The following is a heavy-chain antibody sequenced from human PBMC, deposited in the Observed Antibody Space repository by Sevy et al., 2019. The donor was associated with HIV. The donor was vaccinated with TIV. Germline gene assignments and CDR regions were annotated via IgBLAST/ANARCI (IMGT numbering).Heavy chain of an antibody. CDR3: ARDSAVIPRGLVY. CDR1: GGSISSYF. V-gene: IGHV4-59*13. CDR2: VYYSGTT. D-gene: IGHD3-9*01. J-gene: IGHJ4*02. Sequence: SETLSLTCTVSGGSISSYFWTWIREPPGKGLEWIGNVYYSGTTNYNPSHKSRVTMSLDTSKNQFSLDLTSVTAADTAVYYCARDSAVIPRGLVYWGQGAQVTVSS.